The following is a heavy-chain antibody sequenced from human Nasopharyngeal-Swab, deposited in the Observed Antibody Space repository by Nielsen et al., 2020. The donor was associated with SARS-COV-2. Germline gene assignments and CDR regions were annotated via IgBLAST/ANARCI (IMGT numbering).Heavy chain of an antibody. Sequence: ASVKVSCKASGYTFIGYYMHWVRQAPGQGLEWMGRINPNSGGTNYAQKFQGRVTMTRDTSISTAYMELSRLRSDDTAVYYCARDLYSSSSTPDYWGQGTLVTVSS. CDR3: ARDLYSSSSTPDY. V-gene: IGHV1-2*06. J-gene: IGHJ4*02. CDR2: INPNSGGT. D-gene: IGHD6-6*01. CDR1: GYTFIGYY.